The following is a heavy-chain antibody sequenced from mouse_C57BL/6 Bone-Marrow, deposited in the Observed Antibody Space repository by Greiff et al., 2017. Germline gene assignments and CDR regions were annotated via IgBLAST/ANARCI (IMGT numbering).Heavy chain of an antibody. J-gene: IGHJ2*01. CDR3: ARERLYYYEYFDY. Sequence: QVQLQQPGAELVKPGASVKMSCKASGYTFTSYWITWVKQRPGQGLEWIGDIYPGSGSTNYNEKFKSKATLTVDTSSSTAYMQLSSLTSEYSSVYYCARERLYYYEYFDYWGQGTTLTVSS. D-gene: IGHD1-1*01. CDR2: IYPGSGST. CDR1: GYTFTSYW. V-gene: IGHV1-55*01.